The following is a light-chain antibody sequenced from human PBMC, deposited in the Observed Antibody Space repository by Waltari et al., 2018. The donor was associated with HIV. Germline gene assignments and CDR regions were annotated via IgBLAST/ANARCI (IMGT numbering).Light chain of an antibody. CDR2: GAS. CDR3: QQYNNWPTT. CDR1: QSVSSN. J-gene: IGKJ1*01. V-gene: IGKV3-15*01. Sequence: EIVMTQSPATLSVSPGERATLSCRASQSVSSNLAWYQQKPGQAPRLLIYGASTRATGIPARFSGSGSGTEFTLTISSPQSEDFAVYYCQQYNNWPTTFGQGTKVEIK.